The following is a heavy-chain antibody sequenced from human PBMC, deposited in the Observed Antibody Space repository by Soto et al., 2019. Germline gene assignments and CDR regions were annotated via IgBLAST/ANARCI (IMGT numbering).Heavy chain of an antibody. J-gene: IGHJ6*03. Sequence: GGSLRLSCAASGFTFSSYAMSWVRQAPGKGLEWVSAISGSGGSTYYADSVKGRFTISRDNSKNTLYLQMNSLRAEDTAVYYCAKGRPSGYDELLYYYYYYMDVWGKGTTVTVSS. V-gene: IGHV3-23*01. CDR2: ISGSGGST. CDR1: GFTFSSYA. D-gene: IGHD5-12*01. CDR3: AKGRPSGYDELLYYYYYYMDV.